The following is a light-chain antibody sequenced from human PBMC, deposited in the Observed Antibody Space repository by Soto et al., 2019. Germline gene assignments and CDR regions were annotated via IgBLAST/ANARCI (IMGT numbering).Light chain of an antibody. CDR3: SSYTRSSIWV. V-gene: IGLV2-14*01. CDR2: VVD. J-gene: IGLJ3*02. Sequence: QSALTQPASVSGSPGESITISCSGTTSDVGGHNFVSWFQQHPGKAPKMMIYVVDQRPSGVSIRFSGSKSGNTASLTISGLQTEDEADYYCSSYTRSSIWVFGGGTKVTVL. CDR1: TSDVGGHNF.